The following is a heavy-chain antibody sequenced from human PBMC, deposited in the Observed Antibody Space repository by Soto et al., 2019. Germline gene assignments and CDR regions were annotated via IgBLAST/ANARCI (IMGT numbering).Heavy chain of an antibody. CDR2: IYYSGST. Sequence: PSETLXLTCTVSGGXISSGGYYWSXIRQHPGKGLEWIGYIYYSGSTYYNPSLKSRVTISVDTSKNQFSLKLSSVTAADTAVYYCARGTYYYDSSGYAFDIWGQGTMVTVSS. D-gene: IGHD3-22*01. V-gene: IGHV4-31*03. J-gene: IGHJ3*02. CDR1: GGXISSGGYY. CDR3: ARGTYYYDSSGYAFDI.